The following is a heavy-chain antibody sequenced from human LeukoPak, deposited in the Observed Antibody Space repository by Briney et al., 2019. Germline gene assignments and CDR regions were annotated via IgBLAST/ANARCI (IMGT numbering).Heavy chain of an antibody. V-gene: IGHV3-21*01. Sequence: KPGRSLRLSCAASGFTFSSYSMNWVRQAPGKGLEWVSSISSSSSYIYYADSVKGRFTISRDNAKNSLYLQMNSLRAEDTAVYYCARDGSYVSNAFDIWGQGTMVTVSS. D-gene: IGHD1-26*01. CDR3: ARDGSYVSNAFDI. CDR2: ISSSSSYI. CDR1: GFTFSSYS. J-gene: IGHJ3*02.